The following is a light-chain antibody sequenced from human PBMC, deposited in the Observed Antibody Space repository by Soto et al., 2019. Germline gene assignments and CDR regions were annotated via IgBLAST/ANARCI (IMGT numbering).Light chain of an antibody. CDR1: SSNIGAGYD. CDR2: GNS. V-gene: IGLV1-40*01. CDR3: QSYDSSLSGPSYV. Sequence: QSVLTQPPSVSGAPGQRVTISCTGSSSNIGAGYDVHWYQQLPGTAPKLLIYGNSNRASGVPDRFSGSKSGTSASLAITGLQAEDEADSYCQSYDSSLSGPSYVFGTGTKLTVL. J-gene: IGLJ1*01.